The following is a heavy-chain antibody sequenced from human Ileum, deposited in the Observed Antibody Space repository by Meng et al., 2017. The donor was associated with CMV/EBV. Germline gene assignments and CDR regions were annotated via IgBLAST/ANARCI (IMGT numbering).Heavy chain of an antibody. CDR2: IDNYGRDI. V-gene: IGHV3-74*01. Sequence: GESLKISCAASGFSFNSYWLHWVRQPPGGGLEWLSRIDNYGRDIIYADSVKGRFTASRDNARKIIYLQMNKLRDEDTAVYYCARDTPNSAFDHWGQGALVTVSS. D-gene: IGHD2-15*01. CDR3: ARDTPNSAFDH. J-gene: IGHJ5*02. CDR1: GFSFNSYW.